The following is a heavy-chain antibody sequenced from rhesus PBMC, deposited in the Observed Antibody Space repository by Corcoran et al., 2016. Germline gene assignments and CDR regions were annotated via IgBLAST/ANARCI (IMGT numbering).Heavy chain of an antibody. CDR2: IYGSGTST. Sequence: QLQLQESGPGLVKPSETLSVTCAVSGGSISSSYWSWIRQAPGKGLEWIGYIYGSGTSTHYNPSLKSRVTLSVDTSKNQLSLKLSSVTAADTAVYYCARSRIAAAGASGAFDFWGQGLRVTVSS. J-gene: IGHJ3*01. CDR1: GGSISSSY. D-gene: IGHD6-25*01. CDR3: ARSRIAAAGASGAFDF. V-gene: IGHV4-169*01.